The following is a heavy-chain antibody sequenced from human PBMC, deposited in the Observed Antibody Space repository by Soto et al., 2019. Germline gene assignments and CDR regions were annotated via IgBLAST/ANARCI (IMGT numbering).Heavy chain of an antibody. V-gene: IGHV3-15*07. J-gene: IGHJ4*02. CDR1: GFTFSNAW. D-gene: IGHD3-22*01. CDR3: TTSPFYYDSSGYYSSFDY. Sequence: PGGSLRLSCAASGFTFSNAWMNWVRQAPGKGLEWVGRIKSKTDGGTTDYAAPVKGRFTISRDDSKNTLYLQMNSLKTEDTAVYYCTTSPFYYDSSGYYSSFDYRGQGTLVTVSS. CDR2: IKSKTDGGTT.